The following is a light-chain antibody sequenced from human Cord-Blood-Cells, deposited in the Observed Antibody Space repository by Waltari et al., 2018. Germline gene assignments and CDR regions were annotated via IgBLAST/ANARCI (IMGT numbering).Light chain of an antibody. CDR2: GAS. Sequence: EIVMTQSPATLSVSPGERATLSCRASQSVSSNLALYQMKPGQAPRFLINGASTRATGIPARFSGSGSGTDFTLNISSLQSEDFAVYYCQQYNNWPWTFGQGTKVEIK. CDR3: QQYNNWPWT. V-gene: IGKV3-15*01. J-gene: IGKJ1*01. CDR1: QSVSSN.